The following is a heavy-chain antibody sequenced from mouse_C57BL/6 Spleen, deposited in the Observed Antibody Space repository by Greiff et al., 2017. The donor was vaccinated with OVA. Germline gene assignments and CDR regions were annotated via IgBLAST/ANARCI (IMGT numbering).Heavy chain of an antibody. CDR2: INPSSGYT. D-gene: IGHD2-3*01. V-gene: IGHV1-4*01. CDR3: AAYDGYYDYYAMDY. Sequence: VKLVESGADLARPGASVKMSCKASGYTFTSYTMHWVKQRPGQGLEWIGYINPSSGYTNYNQKFKGKATLTVDKSSSTAYMQLSSLTSEDSAVYYCAAYDGYYDYYAMDYWGQGTSVTVSS. CDR1: GYTFTSYT. J-gene: IGHJ4*01.